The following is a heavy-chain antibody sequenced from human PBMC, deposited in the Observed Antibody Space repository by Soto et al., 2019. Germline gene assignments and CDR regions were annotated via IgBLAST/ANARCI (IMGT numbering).Heavy chain of an antibody. V-gene: IGHV1-18*04. CDR1: GYPFSSYD. J-gene: IGHJ4*02. Sequence: QVHLVQSGGEVRKPGASVRVSCKTSGYPFSSYDISWVRQAPGQGLEWMGWINPHNGDTNYTQTFRDRVTMTKDTSTPTVYVELRSLKPDDTPVYLCARDPVVGHFGYWGQGTLVTVSS. CDR2: INPHNGDT. D-gene: IGHD2-15*01. CDR3: ARDPVVGHFGY.